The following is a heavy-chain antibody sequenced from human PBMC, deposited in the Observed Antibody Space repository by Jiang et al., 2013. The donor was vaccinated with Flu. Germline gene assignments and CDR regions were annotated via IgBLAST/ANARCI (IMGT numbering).Heavy chain of an antibody. CDR1: GGSVNSGSYY. CDR3: ARSLHYYEIGGYHFIFEY. V-gene: IGHV4-61*01. J-gene: IGHJ4*02. CDR2: VYYSGST. D-gene: IGHD3-22*01. Sequence: GPGLVKPSETLSLTCTVSGGSVNSGSYYWSWIRQPPGKGLEWIGYVYYSGSTKYNPSLNSRVTISVDTSRDQFSLRLRSMTAADTAVYYCARSLHYYEIGGYHFIFEYWGQGTLVTVPS.